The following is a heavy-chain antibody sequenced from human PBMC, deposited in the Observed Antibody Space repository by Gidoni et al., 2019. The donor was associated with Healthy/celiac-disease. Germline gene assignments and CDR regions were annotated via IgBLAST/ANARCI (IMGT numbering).Heavy chain of an antibody. CDR2: INHSGST. Sequence: QVQLQQWGAGLLKPSETLSLTCAVYGGSFSGYYWSWIRQPPGKGLEWIGEINHSGSTNSNPSLKSRVTISVDTSKNQFSLKLSSVTAADTAVYYCARGPYCSSTSCYARGWFDPWGQGTLVTVSS. CDR1: GGSFSGYY. CDR3: ARGPYCSSTSCYARGWFDP. V-gene: IGHV4-34*01. D-gene: IGHD2-2*01. J-gene: IGHJ5*02.